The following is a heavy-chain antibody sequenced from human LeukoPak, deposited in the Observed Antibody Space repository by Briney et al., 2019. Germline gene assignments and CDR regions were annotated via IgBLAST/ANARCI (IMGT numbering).Heavy chain of an antibody. V-gene: IGHV1-18*01. Sequence: ASVTVSFTASGSTFTSYGISWVRHAHGQGLEWMGWISAYNGNTNYAQKLHSRVTMTTDTSPSTANIGLRSLKSDDTAGEYYARTYGAGSSFNWFYSGGQGPLVAVSA. CDR1: GSTFTSYG. CDR2: ISAYNGNT. D-gene: IGHD3-10*01. J-gene: IGHJ5*01. CDR3: ARTYGAGSSFNWFYS.